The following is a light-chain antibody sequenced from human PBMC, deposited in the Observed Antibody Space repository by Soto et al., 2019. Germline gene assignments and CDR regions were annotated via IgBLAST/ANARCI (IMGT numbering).Light chain of an antibody. CDR1: SGHTSYA. V-gene: IGLV4-69*01. Sequence: QSVLTQSPSASASLGASVKLTCTLSSGHTSYAIAWHQQQPEKGPRYLMKLNSDGSHKKGDGIPDRFSGSSSGAERYLTISSLQSEAEADYYCQTWGTGTHVVFGGGTKLTVL. J-gene: IGLJ2*01. CDR2: LNSDGSH. CDR3: QTWGTGTHVV.